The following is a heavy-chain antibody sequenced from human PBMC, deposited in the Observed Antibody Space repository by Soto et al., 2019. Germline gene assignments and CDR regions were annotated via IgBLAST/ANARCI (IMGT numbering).Heavy chain of an antibody. CDR1: GFTFSSYS. Sequence: EVQLVESGGGLVKPGGSLRLSCAASGFTFSSYSMNWVRQAPGKGLEWVSSISSSSSYIYYADSVKGRFTISRDNAKNSLYLQMNSLRAEDTAVYYCARDRWRSDAFDIWGQGTMVTVSS. CDR3: ARDRWRSDAFDI. CDR2: ISSSSSYI. J-gene: IGHJ3*02. V-gene: IGHV3-21*01. D-gene: IGHD2-15*01.